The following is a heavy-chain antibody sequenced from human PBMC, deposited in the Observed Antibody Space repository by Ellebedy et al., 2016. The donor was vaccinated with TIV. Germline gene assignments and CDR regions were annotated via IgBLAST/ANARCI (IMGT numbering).Heavy chain of an antibody. Sequence: GGSLRLSCAASGLTFSNYAMHWVRQAPGKGLEWVAVISFDASNKYYADSVKGRFTISRDNSKNTLYLQMHSLTAEDTAVYYCARSNFGSTFDAFDIWGQGTMVTVSS. CDR3: ARSNFGSTFDAFDI. CDR2: ISFDASNK. J-gene: IGHJ3*02. D-gene: IGHD6-13*01. V-gene: IGHV3-30-3*01. CDR1: GLTFSNYA.